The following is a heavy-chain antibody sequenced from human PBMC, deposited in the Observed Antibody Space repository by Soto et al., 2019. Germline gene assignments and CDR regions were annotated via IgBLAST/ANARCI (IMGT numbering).Heavy chain of an antibody. J-gene: IGHJ3*02. CDR3: AGTSSSFGGNAFDI. CDR1: GGSISSGGYS. V-gene: IGHV4-30-2*01. Sequence: SETLSLTCAVSGGSISSGGYSWSWIRQPPGKGLEWIGYIYHSGSTYYNPSLKSRVTISVDRSRNQFSLKLSSVTAADTAVYYCAGTSSSFGGNAFDIWGQGTMVTVSS. D-gene: IGHD6-13*01. CDR2: IYHSGST.